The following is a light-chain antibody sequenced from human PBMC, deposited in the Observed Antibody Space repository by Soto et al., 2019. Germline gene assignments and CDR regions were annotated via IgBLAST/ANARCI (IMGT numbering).Light chain of an antibody. CDR2: GAS. CDR1: QSVSY. V-gene: IGKV3-20*01. J-gene: IGKJ1*01. CDR3: KQYDRSPPSWS. Sequence: ETGLTQSPGTLSLSPGERVTLSCRASQSVSYVARYQHKPGQALRLLIYGASSRATGIPDRFSGSGSGTDFTLTISRLEPEDFAVYYGKQYDRSPPSWSFGQGTTV.